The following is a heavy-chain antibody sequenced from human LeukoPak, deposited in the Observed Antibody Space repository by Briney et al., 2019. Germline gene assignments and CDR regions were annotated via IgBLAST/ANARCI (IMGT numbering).Heavy chain of an antibody. V-gene: IGHV1-18*01. Sequence: ASVKVSCKASGYTFTSYGISWVRQAPGQGLEWMGWISANNGNTNYSQKFQGRVTITTDTSTSTAYMELRSLRSDSTAVYYCARDLLAIIPSCSAEYWGQGTLVAVSS. J-gene: IGHJ4*02. CDR1: GYTFTSYG. D-gene: IGHD5-24*01. CDR3: ARDLLAIIPSCSAEY. CDR2: ISANNGNT.